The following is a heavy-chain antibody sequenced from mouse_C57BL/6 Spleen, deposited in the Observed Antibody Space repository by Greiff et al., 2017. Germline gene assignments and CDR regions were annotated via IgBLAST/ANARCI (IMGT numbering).Heavy chain of an antibody. Sequence: VQLQQSGPELVKPGASVKIPCKASGYTFTDYNVDWVKQSHGKSLEWIGDINPNNGGTIYNQKFKGKATLTVDKSSSTAYMELRSLTSEDTAVYYYARYGEYFDYWGQGTTLTVSS. D-gene: IGHD1-1*01. CDR1: GYTFTDYN. CDR3: ARYGEYFDY. CDR2: INPNNGGT. V-gene: IGHV1-18*01. J-gene: IGHJ2*01.